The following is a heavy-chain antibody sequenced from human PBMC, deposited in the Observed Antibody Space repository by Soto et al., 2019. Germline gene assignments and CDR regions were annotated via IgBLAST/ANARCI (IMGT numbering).Heavy chain of an antibody. J-gene: IGHJ5*02. D-gene: IGHD3-22*01. CDR1: GYSISSGYY. V-gene: IGHV4-38-2*02. CDR2: IYYGGST. CDR3: ARVGPWVPYYYDSSPYTFENWFDP. Sequence: PSETLSLTCSVSGYSISSGYYWCWLRQPPGKGLEWIGSIYYGGSTYYNPSLNSRVTLSIDMTNNHVSLILNSVTAADTAVYYCARVGPWVPYYYDSSPYTFENWFDPWGQGTLVTVSS.